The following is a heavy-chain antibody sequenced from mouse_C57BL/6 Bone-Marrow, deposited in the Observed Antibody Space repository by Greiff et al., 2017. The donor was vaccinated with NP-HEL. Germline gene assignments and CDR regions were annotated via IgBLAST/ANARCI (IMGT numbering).Heavy chain of an antibody. CDR1: GYTFTSYG. J-gene: IGHJ2*01. Sequence: VQLQESGAELARPGASVKLSCKASGYTFTSYGISWVKQRTGQGLEWIGEIYPRSGNTYYNEKFKGKATLTADKSSSTAYMELRSLTSEDSAVYFCARSGAYYSCYFDYWGQGTTLTVSS. V-gene: IGHV1-81*01. CDR3: ARSGAYYSCYFDY. CDR2: IYPRSGNT. D-gene: IGHD2-12*01.